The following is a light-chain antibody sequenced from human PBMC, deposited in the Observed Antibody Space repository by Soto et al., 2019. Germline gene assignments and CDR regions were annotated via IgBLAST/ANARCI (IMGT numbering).Light chain of an antibody. CDR1: QYINTR. V-gene: IGKV3-20*01. CDR2: GAS. J-gene: IGKJ4*01. CDR3: QQYGSSLLT. Sequence: EIVLTQSPATLSSFPGDRVTLSCRASQYINTRLAWYRHRPGQAPRLLIYGASSRATGIPDRFSGSGSGTDFTLTISRLEPEDFAVYYCQQYGSSLLTFGGGTKVDIK.